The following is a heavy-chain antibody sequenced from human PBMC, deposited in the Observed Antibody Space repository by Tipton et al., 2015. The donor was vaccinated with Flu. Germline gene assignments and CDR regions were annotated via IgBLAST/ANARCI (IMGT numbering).Heavy chain of an antibody. Sequence: TLSLTCTVSGGSISSYYWSWIRQPPGKGLEWIGYIYYSGSTNYNPSLKSRVTISVDTSKNQFSLKLSSVTAADTAMYYCARGGAYGEVTDYWGQGTLVTVSS. D-gene: IGHD4-17*01. CDR1: GGSISSYY. CDR3: ARGGAYGEVTDY. CDR2: IYYSGST. V-gene: IGHV4-59*01. J-gene: IGHJ4*02.